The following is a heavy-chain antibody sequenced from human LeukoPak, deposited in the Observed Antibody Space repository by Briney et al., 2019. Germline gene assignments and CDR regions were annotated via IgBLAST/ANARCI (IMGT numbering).Heavy chain of an antibody. CDR1: GFTFSNYW. J-gene: IGHJ4*02. V-gene: IGHV3-74*01. CDR2: IKSDGSST. D-gene: IGHD4-17*01. CDR3: AKHRENFGDSCLDDY. Sequence: GGSLRLSCAASGFTFSNYWMHWVRQAPGEALMWVSRIKSDGSSTTYADSVKGRFTISRDNSKNTLYLQMNSLRAEDTAVYYCAKHRENFGDSCLDDYWGQGTLVTVSS.